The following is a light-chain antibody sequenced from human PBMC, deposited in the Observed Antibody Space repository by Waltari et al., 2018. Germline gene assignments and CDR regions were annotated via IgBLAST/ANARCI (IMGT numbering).Light chain of an antibody. CDR3: MQSLQTLWT. J-gene: IGKJ1*01. CDR2: LGS. Sequence: DIVVTQSPISLPVTPGEPSSNSCRSSQSLLHRHRNNYLDLYLQKPGQSPQLLIYLGSNRAYGVPDRFGGSGSGTDFTLRISRVEAGDVGVYYCMQSLQTLWTFGQGTKVEI. CDR1: QSLLHRHRNNY. V-gene: IGKV2-28*01.